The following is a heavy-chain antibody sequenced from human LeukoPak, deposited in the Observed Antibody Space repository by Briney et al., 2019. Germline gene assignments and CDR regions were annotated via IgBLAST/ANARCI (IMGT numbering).Heavy chain of an antibody. CDR3: ARDGSGSLGGRYNWFDP. CDR1: GGSISSTNYY. CDR2: MYYSGST. D-gene: IGHD3-10*01. J-gene: IGHJ5*02. V-gene: IGHV4-39*07. Sequence: SETLSLTCTVAGGSISSTNYYWGWIRQPPGKGLEWIGSMYYSGSTYYNPSLKGRVTISVDTSKNQFSLKLSSVTAADTAVYYCARDGSGSLGGRYNWFDPWGQGTLVTVSS.